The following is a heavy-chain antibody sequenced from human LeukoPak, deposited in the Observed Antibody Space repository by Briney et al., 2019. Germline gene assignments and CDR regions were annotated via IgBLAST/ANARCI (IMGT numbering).Heavy chain of an antibody. J-gene: IGHJ6*02. CDR1: GFSFSRYT. Sequence: GGSLRLSCAASGFSFSRYTMNWVRQAPGKGLEWVSSISSSSTYIYYADSVKGRFTISRDNAKNLLYLQMNSLRAEDTAVYYCARSHYSYYGMDVWGQGTTVTVSS. V-gene: IGHV3-21*01. CDR2: ISSSSTYI. CDR3: ARSHYSYYGMDV.